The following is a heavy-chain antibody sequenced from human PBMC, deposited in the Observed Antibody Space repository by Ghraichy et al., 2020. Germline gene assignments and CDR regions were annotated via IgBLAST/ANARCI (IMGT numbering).Heavy chain of an antibody. J-gene: IGHJ4*02. CDR2: IYHSGNT. V-gene: IGHV4-38-2*02. D-gene: IGHD6-13*01. CDR3: ARRGSWSLYYFDY. CDR1: GFSISSGYY. Sequence: SETLSLTCTVSGFSISSGYYWGWVRQPLGKGLEWIGSIYHSGNTYYNPSLKSRVTISVDTSKNQFSLELSSVTAADTAVYYCARRGSWSLYYFDYWGQGVLVTVSS.